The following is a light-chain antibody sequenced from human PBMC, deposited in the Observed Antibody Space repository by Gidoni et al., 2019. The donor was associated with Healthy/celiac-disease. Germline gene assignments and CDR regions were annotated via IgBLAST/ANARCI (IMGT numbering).Light chain of an antibody. Sequence: DIQMTQSPSSLSASVGDRVTITCRASQGISNYLAWYQQKPGNVPKLLIYAASTLQSGVPSRFSGSGSGTDFTLTISSLQPEDVATYYCQKYNSAPPNTFXPXTKVDIK. CDR3: QKYNSAPPNT. CDR1: QGISNY. J-gene: IGKJ3*01. V-gene: IGKV1-27*01. CDR2: AAS.